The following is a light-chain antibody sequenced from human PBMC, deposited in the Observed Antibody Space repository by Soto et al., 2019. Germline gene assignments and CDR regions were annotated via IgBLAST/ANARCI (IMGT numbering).Light chain of an antibody. Sequence: EIVLTQSPGTLSLSPGERATLSCRASQSITNNYLAWYQQKPGQAPRLLIYGASSRVTGIPDRFSGSGSGTDFTLTISRLDPEDFAVYYCQQYGSSPITFGQGTRLEMK. V-gene: IGKV3-20*01. CDR3: QQYGSSPIT. J-gene: IGKJ5*01. CDR2: GAS. CDR1: QSITNNY.